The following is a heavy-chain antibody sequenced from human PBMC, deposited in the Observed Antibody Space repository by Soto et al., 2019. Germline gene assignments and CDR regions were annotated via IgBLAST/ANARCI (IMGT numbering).Heavy chain of an antibody. Sequence: GGSLRLSCAASGFTFSSYAMSWVRQAPGKGLEWVSAISGGGGSTYYADSVKGRFTISRDNAKNTLDLQMNSLRAEDTAVYYCAKDRYPVSKKIQDAFDIWGQGTMVTVSS. CDR1: GFTFSSYA. CDR2: ISGGGGST. V-gene: IGHV3-23*01. D-gene: IGHD4-17*01. CDR3: AKDRYPVSKKIQDAFDI. J-gene: IGHJ3*02.